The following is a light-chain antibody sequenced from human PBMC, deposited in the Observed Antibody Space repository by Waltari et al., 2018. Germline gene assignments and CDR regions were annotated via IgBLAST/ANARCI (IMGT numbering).Light chain of an antibody. V-gene: IGKV2-28*01. CDR3: MQALQTPYT. Sequence: VMTQSPLSLPVTPGEPASISCRSSQSLLHSNGYNYLDWYLQKPGQSPQLLIYLGSNRASGVPDRFSGSGSGTDFTLKISRVEAEDVGVYYCMQALQTPYTFGQGTKLEIK. J-gene: IGKJ2*01. CDR2: LGS. CDR1: QSLLHSNGYNY.